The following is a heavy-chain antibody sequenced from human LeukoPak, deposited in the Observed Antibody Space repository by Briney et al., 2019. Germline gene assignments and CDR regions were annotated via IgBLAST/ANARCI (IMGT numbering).Heavy chain of an antibody. V-gene: IGHV3-53*01. CDR3: AKGGDYDILTAFDI. J-gene: IGHJ3*02. Sequence: GGSLRLSCAASGFTVSSNYMSWVRQAPGKGLEWVSVIYSGGSTYYADSVKGRFTISRDNSKNTLYLQMNSLRAEDTAVYYCAKGGDYDILTAFDIWGQGTMVTVSS. D-gene: IGHD3-9*01. CDR1: GFTVSSNY. CDR2: IYSGGST.